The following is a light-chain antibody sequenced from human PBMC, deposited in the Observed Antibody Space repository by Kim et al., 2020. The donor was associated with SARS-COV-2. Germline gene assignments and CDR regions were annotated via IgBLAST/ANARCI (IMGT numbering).Light chain of an antibody. J-gene: IGLJ2*01. CDR1: SSNIGAGYD. CDR2: GNS. V-gene: IGLV1-40*01. CDR3: QSYDSSLHVV. Sequence: GQRVTISCTGSSSNIGAGYDVHWYQQLPGTAPKLLIYGNSNRPSGVPDRFSGSKSGTSASLAITGLQAEDEADYYCQSYDSSLHVVFGGGTQLTVL.